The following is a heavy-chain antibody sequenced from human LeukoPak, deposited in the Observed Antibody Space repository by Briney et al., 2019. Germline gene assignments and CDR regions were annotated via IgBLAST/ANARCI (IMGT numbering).Heavy chain of an antibody. CDR1: GYTFTGYY. D-gene: IGHD6-13*01. J-gene: IGHJ4*02. CDR2: INPNSGGT. CDR3: ASVYSSSGSGDY. Sequence: ASVKVSCKASGYTFTGYYMHWVRQAPGQGLEWMGRINPNSGGTNYAQKIQGRVTMTRDTSISTAYMELSRLRSDDTAVYYCASVYSSSGSGDYWGQGTLVTVSS. V-gene: IGHV1-2*06.